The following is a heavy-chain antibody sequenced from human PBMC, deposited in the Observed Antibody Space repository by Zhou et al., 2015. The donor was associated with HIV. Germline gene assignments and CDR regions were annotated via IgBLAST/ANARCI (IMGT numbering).Heavy chain of an antibody. J-gene: IGHJ6*03. CDR2: IIPIFGTA. CDR1: GGTFSSYA. Sequence: QVQLVQSGAEVKKPGSSVKVSCKASGGTFSSYAISWVRQAPGQGLEWMGGIIPIFGTANYAQKFQGRVTITADESTSTAYMELSSLRSEDTAVYYCARGTPYCSSTSCTTGYYYYYYMDVWGKGTTVTVSS. D-gene: IGHD2-2*01. V-gene: IGHV1-69*01. CDR3: ARGTPYCSSTSCTTGYYYYYYMDV.